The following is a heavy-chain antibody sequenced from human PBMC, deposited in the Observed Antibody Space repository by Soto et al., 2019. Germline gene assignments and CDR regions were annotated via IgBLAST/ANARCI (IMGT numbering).Heavy chain of an antibody. D-gene: IGHD6-13*01. CDR3: ASSIAAAGPLFFDY. CDR2: IYYSGST. V-gene: IGHV4-39*01. J-gene: IGHJ4*02. CDR1: GGSISSSSYY. Sequence: QLQLQESGPGLVKPSETLSLTCTVSGGSISSSSYYWGWIRQPPGKGLEWFGSIYYSGSTYYTPSLKSRVTISVDTSKNQFSLKLSSLTAADTAVYYCASSIAAAGPLFFDYWGQGTLVTVSS.